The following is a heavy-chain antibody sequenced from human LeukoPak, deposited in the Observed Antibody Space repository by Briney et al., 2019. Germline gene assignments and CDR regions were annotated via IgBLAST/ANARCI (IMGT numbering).Heavy chain of an antibody. CDR1: GFTFSSYS. J-gene: IGHJ4*02. Sequence: PGGSLRLSCAASGFTFSSYSMNWVRQAPGKGLEWVSSISSSSSYIYYADSVKGRFTISRDNAKNSLYLQMNSLRAEDTAVYYCARVSYCSSTSCYHPSDYWGQGTLVTVSS. CDR3: ARVSYCSSTSCYHPSDY. CDR2: ISSSSSYI. D-gene: IGHD2-2*01. V-gene: IGHV3-21*01.